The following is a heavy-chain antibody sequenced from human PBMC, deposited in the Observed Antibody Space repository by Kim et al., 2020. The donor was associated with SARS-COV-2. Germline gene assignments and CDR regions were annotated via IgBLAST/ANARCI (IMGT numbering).Heavy chain of an antibody. CDR2: IKQDGSEK. V-gene: IGHV3-7*01. CDR3: ARKLIFGVVQTEEHYYGSGSYYKSWFDP. J-gene: IGHJ5*02. D-gene: IGHD3-10*01. CDR1: GFTFSSYW. Sequence: GGSLRLSCAASGFTFSSYWMSWVRQAPGKGLEWVANIKQDGSEKYYVDSVKGRFTISRDNAKNSLYLQMNSLRAEDTAVYYCARKLIFGVVQTEEHYYGSGSYYKSWFDPWGQGTLVTVSS.